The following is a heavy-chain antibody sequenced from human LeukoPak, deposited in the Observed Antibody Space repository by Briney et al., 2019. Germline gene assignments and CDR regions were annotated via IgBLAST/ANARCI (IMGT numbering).Heavy chain of an antibody. CDR3: SKNGGSQCYSHLDS. CDR1: GFTFSSYA. CDR2: TSGSGGST. D-gene: IGHD2-15*01. J-gene: IGHJ4*02. Sequence: GGSLRLSCAASGFTFSSYAMSWVRQAPGKGLEWGSGTSGSGGSTYYAGSVKGRFTISRDNSKNTLYLQINSLRVEDTAVYYCSKNGGSQCYSHLDSWGQGTLVTVSS. V-gene: IGHV3-23*01.